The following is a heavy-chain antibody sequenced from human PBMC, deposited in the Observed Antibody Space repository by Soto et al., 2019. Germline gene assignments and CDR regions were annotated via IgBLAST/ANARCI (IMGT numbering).Heavy chain of an antibody. CDR2: ISAYNGNT. Sequence: QVQLVQSGAEVKKPGASVKVSCKASGYTFTSYGISWVRQAPGQGLEWMGWISAYNGNTNYAQKLQGRVTMTTDTSTSTAYMELRSLRSDATAVYYCARVIVAKLNYYYGMDVWGQGTTVTVSS. CDR3: ARVIVAKLNYYYGMDV. CDR1: GYTFTSYG. J-gene: IGHJ6*02. D-gene: IGHD5-12*01. V-gene: IGHV1-18*01.